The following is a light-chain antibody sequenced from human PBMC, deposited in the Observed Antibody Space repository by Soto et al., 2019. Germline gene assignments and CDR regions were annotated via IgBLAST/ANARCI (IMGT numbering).Light chain of an antibody. V-gene: IGLV2-8*01. CDR1: YTDVGDYNY. CDR2: EIN. J-gene: IGLJ1*01. CDR3: SSFAVSNNFPYV. Sequence: QSVLTQPASVSRSPGQSITISCTVTYTDVGDYNYVSWYQQHPGKAPKLMIYEINKRPSGVPDRFSGSKSGNTASLTVSGLQAEDEADYYCSSFAVSNNFPYVFGTGTKVTVL.